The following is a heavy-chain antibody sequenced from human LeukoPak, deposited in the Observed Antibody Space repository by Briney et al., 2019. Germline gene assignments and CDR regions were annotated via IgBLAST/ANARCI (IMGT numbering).Heavy chain of an antibody. CDR1: GFTFSSYS. Sequence: GGSLRLSCAASGFTFSSYSMNWVRQAPGKGLEWVSSISSSSSYIYYADSVKGRFTISRDNAKNSLYLQMNSLRAEDTAVYYCARDHVGSYDSSGYFDYWGQGTLVTVSS. J-gene: IGHJ4*02. CDR2: ISSSSSYI. D-gene: IGHD3-22*01. V-gene: IGHV3-21*01. CDR3: ARDHVGSYDSSGYFDY.